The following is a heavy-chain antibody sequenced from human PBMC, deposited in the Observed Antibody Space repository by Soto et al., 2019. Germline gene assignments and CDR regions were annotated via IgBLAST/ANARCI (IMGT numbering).Heavy chain of an antibody. Sequence: GGSLRLSCAASGFTFSSYAMSWVRQAPGKGLEWVSAISGSGGSTYYADSVKGRFTISRDNSKNTLYLQMNSLRAEDTAVYYCAKGRGDFWSGYQVKDAFDIWGQGTMVTVSS. CDR2: ISGSGGST. D-gene: IGHD3-3*01. CDR1: GFTFSSYA. J-gene: IGHJ3*02. V-gene: IGHV3-23*01. CDR3: AKGRGDFWSGYQVKDAFDI.